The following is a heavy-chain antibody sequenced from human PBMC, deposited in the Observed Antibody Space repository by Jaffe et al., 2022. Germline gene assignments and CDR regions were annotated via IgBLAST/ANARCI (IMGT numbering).Heavy chain of an antibody. Sequence: EVQLVQSGAEVKKPGESLKISCKGSGYSFTSYWIGWVRQMPGKGLEWMGIIYPGDSDTRYSPSFQGQVTISADKSISTAYLQWSSLKASDTAMYYCARRGYCSSTSCYGVPPPDNWFDPWGQGTLVTVSS. V-gene: IGHV5-51*03. CDR2: IYPGDSDT. CDR1: GYSFTSYW. D-gene: IGHD2-2*01. J-gene: IGHJ5*02. CDR3: ARRGYCSSTSCYGVPPPDNWFDP.